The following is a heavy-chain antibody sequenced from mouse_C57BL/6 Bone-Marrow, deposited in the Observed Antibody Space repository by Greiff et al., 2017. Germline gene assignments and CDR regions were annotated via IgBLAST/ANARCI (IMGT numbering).Heavy chain of an antibody. CDR1: GYTFTSYW. J-gene: IGHJ4*01. V-gene: IGHV1-52*01. CDR3: ARGCFYAMDY. CDR2: IDPSDSEP. Sequence: QVQLQQPGAELVRPGSSVKLSCKASGYTFTSYWMHWVKQRPIQGLEWIGNIDPSDSEPHYNQKFKDKATLTVDKSSSTAYMQRSSLTSEDSAVYYCARGCFYAMDYWGQGTSVTVSS.